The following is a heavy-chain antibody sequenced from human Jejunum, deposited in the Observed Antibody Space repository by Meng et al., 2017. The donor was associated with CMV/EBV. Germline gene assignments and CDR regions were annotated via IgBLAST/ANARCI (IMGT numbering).Heavy chain of an antibody. CDR1: GFTFSNYA. V-gene: IGHV3-23*01. D-gene: IGHD4-11*01. CDR2: IRHDGGT. CDR3: AKATDFDY. Sequence: SWAASGFTFSNYALNWVRQAPGKGLEWVSGIRHDGGTFYAASVKGRFTISRDNSKNTLYLQMNSLRAEDTAVYYCAKATDFDYWGQGTLVTVSS. J-gene: IGHJ4*02.